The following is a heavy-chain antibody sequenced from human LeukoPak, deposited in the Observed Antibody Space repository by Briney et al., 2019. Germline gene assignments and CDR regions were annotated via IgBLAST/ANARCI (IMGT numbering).Heavy chain of an antibody. D-gene: IGHD6-19*01. CDR1: GGSISSYY. Sequence: SETLSLTCTVSGGSISSYYWSWIRQPPGKGLEWIGYIYYSGSTNYNPSLKSRLTISVDTSKNQFSLKLSSVTAADTAVYYCARSGPQWLVPLDYWGRGTLVTVSS. V-gene: IGHV4-59*08. CDR2: IYYSGST. J-gene: IGHJ4*02. CDR3: ARSGPQWLVPLDY.